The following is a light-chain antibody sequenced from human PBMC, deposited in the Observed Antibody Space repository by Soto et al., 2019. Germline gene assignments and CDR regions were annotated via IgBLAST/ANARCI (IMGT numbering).Light chain of an antibody. CDR2: EVS. Sequence: QSVLTQPASVSGSPGQSITISCSGTSSDVGSYSLVSWYQQHPGKAPKLMIYEVSKWPLGVSNRFSGSKSGNTASLTISGLLAEDEADYYCCSYAGSSTFYVFGTGTKVTVL. V-gene: IGLV2-23*02. CDR3: CSYAGSSTFYV. CDR1: SSDVGSYSL. J-gene: IGLJ1*01.